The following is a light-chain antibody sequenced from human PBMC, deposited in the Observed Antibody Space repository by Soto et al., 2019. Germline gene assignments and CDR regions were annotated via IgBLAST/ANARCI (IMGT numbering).Light chain of an antibody. CDR2: DAS. Sequence: DIQMTQSPSTLSASVGARVTITCRASQSISSWLAWYQQKPGKAPKLLIYDASSLESGVPSRVSGSGSRTEFSLTVRSLQPDDFATYYCQQYNSYCPYTFGKVTK. J-gene: IGKJ2*01. CDR1: QSISSW. CDR3: QQYNSYCPYT. V-gene: IGKV1-5*01.